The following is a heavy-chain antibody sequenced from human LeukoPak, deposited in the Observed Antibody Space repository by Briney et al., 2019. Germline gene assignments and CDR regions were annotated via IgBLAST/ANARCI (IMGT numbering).Heavy chain of an antibody. CDR1: GFTFSSYG. V-gene: IGHV3-30*02. CDR3: AKDRRNSGSYGDAFDI. D-gene: IGHD1-26*01. CDR2: IRYDGSNK. Sequence: PGGSLRLSCAASGFTFSSYGMHWVRQAPGKGLEWVAFIRYDGSNKYYADSVKGRFTISRDNSKSTLYLQMNSLRAEDTAVYYCAKDRRNSGSYGDAFDIWGQGTMVTVSS. J-gene: IGHJ3*02.